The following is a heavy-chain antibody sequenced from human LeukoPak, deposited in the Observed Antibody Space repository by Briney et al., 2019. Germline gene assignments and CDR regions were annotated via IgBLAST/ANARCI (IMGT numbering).Heavy chain of an antibody. D-gene: IGHD3-16*01. J-gene: IGHJ3*02. CDR1: GFTFDDYA. CDR3: AMVGEGDAFDI. CDR2: ISWDGGST. Sequence: PGGSLRLSCAASGFTFDDYAMHWVCQAPGKGLEWVSLISWDGGSTYYADSVKGRFTISRDNSKNSLYLQMNSLRAEDTALYYCAMVGEGDAFDIWGQGTMVTVSS. V-gene: IGHV3-43D*03.